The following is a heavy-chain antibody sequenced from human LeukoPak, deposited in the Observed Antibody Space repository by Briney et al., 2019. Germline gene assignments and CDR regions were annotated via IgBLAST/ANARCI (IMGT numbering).Heavy chain of an antibody. Sequence: GGSLRLSCAASGFTFSSYAMNWVRQAPGKGLEWVSYISSSSTIYYADSVKGRFTISRDNAENSLYLQMNRLRAADTAVYYCARVPYYMDVWGKGTTVTVSS. J-gene: IGHJ6*03. D-gene: IGHD3-16*01. CDR3: ARVPYYMDV. CDR1: GFTFSSYA. CDR2: ISSSSTI. V-gene: IGHV3-48*04.